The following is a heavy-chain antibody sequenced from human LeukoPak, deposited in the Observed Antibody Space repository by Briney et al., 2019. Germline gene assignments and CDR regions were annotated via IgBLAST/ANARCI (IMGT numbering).Heavy chain of an antibody. D-gene: IGHD3-3*01. J-gene: IGHJ4*02. V-gene: IGHV4-30-4*08. Sequence: SQTLSLTCTVSGGSISSGDYYWSWIRQPPGKGLEWIGYIYYSGSTYYNPSLKSRVTISVDRSKNQFSLKLSSVTAADTAVYYCARGKAYYDFWSGYYFDYWGQGTLVTVSS. CDR3: ARGKAYYDFWSGYYFDY. CDR2: IYYSGST. CDR1: GGSISSGDYY.